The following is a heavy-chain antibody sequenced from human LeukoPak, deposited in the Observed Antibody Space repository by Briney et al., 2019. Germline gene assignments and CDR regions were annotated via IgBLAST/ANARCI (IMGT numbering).Heavy chain of an antibody. Sequence: GASVKVSCKASGYTFTNYYMHWVRQAPGQGLEWMGWINPYSGGTDYAQKFQGRVTMTRDTSITTVYMELSSLRSDDTAVFYCARGPQTGLDYWGQGTLVTVSP. D-gene: IGHD3-9*01. CDR1: GYTFTNYY. CDR2: INPYSGGT. CDR3: ARGPQTGLDY. V-gene: IGHV1-2*02. J-gene: IGHJ4*02.